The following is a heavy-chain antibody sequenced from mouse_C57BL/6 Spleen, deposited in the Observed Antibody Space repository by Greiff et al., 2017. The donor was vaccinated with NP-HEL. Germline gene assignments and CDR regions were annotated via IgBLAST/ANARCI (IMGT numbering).Heavy chain of an antibody. CDR1: GYTFTDYY. V-gene: IGHV1-26*01. J-gene: IGHJ4*01. Sequence: GQLQKSGRERGKTGPSVKISCKASGYTFTDYYMNWVKQSHGKSLEWIGDINPNNGGTSYNQKFKGKATLTVGKSSSTAYMELRSLTSEDSAVYYCARRIITTVVGYAMEYWGKRTSVTASS. CDR3: ARRIITTVVGYAMEY. CDR2: INPNNGGT. D-gene: IGHD1-1*01.